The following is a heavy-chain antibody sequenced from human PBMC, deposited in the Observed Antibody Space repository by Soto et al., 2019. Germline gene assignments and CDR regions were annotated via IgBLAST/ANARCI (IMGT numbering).Heavy chain of an antibody. CDR3: ARGDSTDCSNGVCSFFYNHDMDV. CDR2: INPKSGGT. J-gene: IGHJ6*02. Sequence: ASVKVSCKASGYRFTDYHIHWVRQAPGQGLEWLGRINPKSGGTSTAQKFQGWVTMTTDTSISTASMELTRLTSDDTAIYYCARGDSTDCSNGVCSFFYNHDMDVWGQGTTVTVSS. CDR1: GYRFTDYH. D-gene: IGHD2-8*01. V-gene: IGHV1-2*04.